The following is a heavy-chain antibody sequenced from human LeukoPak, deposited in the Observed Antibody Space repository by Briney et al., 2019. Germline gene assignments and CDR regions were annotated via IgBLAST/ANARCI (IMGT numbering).Heavy chain of an antibody. Sequence: GRSLRLSCAASGFTFDDYAMHWVRQAPGKGLEWVSSITSSSSYIYYADSVKGRFTISRDNAKNSLYLQMNSLRAEDTAVYYCARDFGGYCSSTNCYLGWFDPWGQGTLVTVSS. CDR2: ITSSSSYI. J-gene: IGHJ5*02. CDR1: GFTFDDYA. CDR3: ARDFGGYCSSTNCYLGWFDP. V-gene: IGHV3-21*01. D-gene: IGHD2-2*01.